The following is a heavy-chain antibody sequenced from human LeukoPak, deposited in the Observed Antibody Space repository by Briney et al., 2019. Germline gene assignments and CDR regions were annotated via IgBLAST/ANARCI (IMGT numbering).Heavy chain of an antibody. CDR2: IGPTGSDR. J-gene: IGHJ4*02. CDR1: GLTFSTSG. CDR3: ATETNGRHYDY. V-gene: IGHV3-21*06. Sequence: GGSLRLSCTASGLTFSTSGFNWVRQAPGKGLEWVASIGPTGSDRYHADSIKGRFTISRDNANNFLYLRMNSLRAEDTAVYYCATETNGRHYDYWGQGTLLTVSS. D-gene: IGHD1-14*01.